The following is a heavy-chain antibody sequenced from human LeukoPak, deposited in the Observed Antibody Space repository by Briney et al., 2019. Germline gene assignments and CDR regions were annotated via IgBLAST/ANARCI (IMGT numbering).Heavy chain of an antibody. CDR2: IYPGDSDT. CDR1: GYTFSSYW. CDR3: ARHGARRGWTNAFDI. V-gene: IGHV5-51*01. Sequence: GESLQISCKGSGYTFSSYWLAGVRQVPGKGLEWMGIIYPGDSDTRYSPSFQGQVTISADKSISTAYLQWSSLKASDTAMYYCARHGARRGWTNAFDIWGQGTMVTVSS. J-gene: IGHJ3*02. D-gene: IGHD6-19*01.